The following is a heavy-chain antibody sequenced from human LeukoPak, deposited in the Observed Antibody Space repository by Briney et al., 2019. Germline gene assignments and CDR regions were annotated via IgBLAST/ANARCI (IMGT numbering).Heavy chain of an antibody. D-gene: IGHD3-22*01. CDR1: GFTFSSYA. Sequence: GGSLRLSCAASGFTFSSYAMSWVRQAPGKGLEWVSAISGSGGSTYYADSVKGRFTISRDNSKNSLYLQMNSLRAEDTAVYYCAREPKFSFFGYYYDSYFDYWGQGTLVTVSS. CDR3: AREPKFSFFGYYYDSYFDY. V-gene: IGHV3-23*01. CDR2: ISGSGGST. J-gene: IGHJ4*02.